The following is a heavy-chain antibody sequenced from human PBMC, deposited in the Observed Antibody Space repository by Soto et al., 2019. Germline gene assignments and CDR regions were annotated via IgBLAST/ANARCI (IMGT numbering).Heavy chain of an antibody. CDR3: ARGVVSGSYLRDY. CDR2: IYSGGST. V-gene: IGHV3-53*02. Sequence: EVQLVETGGGLIQPGGSLRLSCAASGFTVSSNYMSWVRQAPGKGLEWVSVIYSGGSTYYADSVKGRFTISRDNSKNTLYLQMNSLRAEDTAVYYCARGVVSGSYLRDYWGQGTLVTVSS. D-gene: IGHD1-26*01. J-gene: IGHJ4*02. CDR1: GFTVSSNY.